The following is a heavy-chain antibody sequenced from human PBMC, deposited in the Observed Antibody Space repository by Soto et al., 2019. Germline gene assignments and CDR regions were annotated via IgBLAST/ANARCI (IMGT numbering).Heavy chain of an antibody. J-gene: IGHJ4*02. CDR2: ISGSGGST. V-gene: IGHV3-23*01. Sequence: GGSLRLSCAASGFTFSSYAMSWVRQATGKGLEWVSAISGSGGSTYYADSLKGRFTISRDNSKNTLYLQMNSLRAEDTAVYYCAKRKEQFLEWLSLVYWGQGTLVTVSS. CDR3: AKRKEQFLEWLSLVY. D-gene: IGHD3-3*01. CDR1: GFTFSSYA.